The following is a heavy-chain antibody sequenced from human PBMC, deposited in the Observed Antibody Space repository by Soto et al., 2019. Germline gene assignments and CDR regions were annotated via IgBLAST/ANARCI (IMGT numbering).Heavy chain of an antibody. CDR2: ISPFTGDT. V-gene: IGHV1-18*04. CDR1: GYSFTNYG. CDR3: ARSCSGGSCHSAY. D-gene: IGHD2-15*01. J-gene: IGHJ4*02. Sequence: ASVKVSCKTSGYSFTNYGINWVRQAPGQGLEWMGWISPFTGDTHYTQSLQGRIAVTTDTSTNTAYMELRSLRSADTAVYYCARSCSGGSCHSAYWGQGTLVTVSS.